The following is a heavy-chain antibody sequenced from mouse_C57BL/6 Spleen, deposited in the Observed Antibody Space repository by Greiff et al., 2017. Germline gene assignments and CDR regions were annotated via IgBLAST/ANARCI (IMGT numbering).Heavy chain of an antibody. J-gene: IGHJ3*01. CDR1: GFTFSSYA. Sequence: EVQVVESGGGLVKPGGSLKLSCAASGFTFSSYAMSWVRQTPEKRLEWVATISDGGSYTYYPDNVKGRFTISRDNAKNTRYLQLSHLKSEDTAMYYCARDRGTAQATAWFAYWGQGTLVTVSA. D-gene: IGHD3-2*02. CDR3: ARDRGTAQATAWFAY. V-gene: IGHV5-4*01. CDR2: ISDGGSYT.